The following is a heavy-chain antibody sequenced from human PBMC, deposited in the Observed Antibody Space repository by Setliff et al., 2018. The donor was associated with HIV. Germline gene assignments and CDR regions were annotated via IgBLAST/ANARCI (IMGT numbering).Heavy chain of an antibody. D-gene: IGHD6-13*01. Sequence: SVKVSCKASGGTFSSYAISWVRQAPGQGLEWMGGIIPIFGTANYAQKFQGRVTFTADESTSTAYMELSSLSSEDTAVYFCAREHSTTWPYFDFWGQGTLGTVSS. CDR1: GGTFSSYA. V-gene: IGHV1-69*13. J-gene: IGHJ4*02. CDR3: AREHSTTWPYFDF. CDR2: IIPIFGTA.